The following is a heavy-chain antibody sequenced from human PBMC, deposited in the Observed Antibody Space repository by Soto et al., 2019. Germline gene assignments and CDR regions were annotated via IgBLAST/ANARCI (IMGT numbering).Heavy chain of an antibody. D-gene: IGHD1-1*01. V-gene: IGHV4-39*01. CDR3: ARWRSSERYFDR. CDR2: IYYSGST. CDR1: GGSISSSSYY. J-gene: IGHJ4*02. Sequence: PSETLSLTCTVSGGSISSSSYYWGWIRQPPGKGLEWIGSIYYSGSTYYNPSLKSRVTISVDTPKNQFSLKLSSVTAADTAVYYRARWRSSERYFDRWGQGALVTVSS.